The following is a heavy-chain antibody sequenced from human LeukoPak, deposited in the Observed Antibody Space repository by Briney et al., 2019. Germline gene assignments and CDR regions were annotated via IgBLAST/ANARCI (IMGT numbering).Heavy chain of an antibody. CDR2: IIPIFGTA. J-gene: IGHJ6*02. V-gene: IGHV1-69*13. D-gene: IGHD3-22*01. CDR1: GGTFSSYA. CDR3: ARKYYYDSSGYYPRRYYYGMDV. Sequence: SVKVSCKASGGTFSSYAISWVRQAPGQGLEWMGGIIPIFGTANYAQKFQGRVTITADESTSTAYMELSSLRSEDTAVYYCARKYYYDSSGYYPRRYYYGMDVWGQGTTVTVSS.